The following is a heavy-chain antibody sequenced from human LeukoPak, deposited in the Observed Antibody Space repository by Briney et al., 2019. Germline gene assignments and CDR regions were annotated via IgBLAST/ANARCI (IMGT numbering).Heavy chain of an antibody. Sequence: SETLSLTCAVYDGSFSGYYWRWIRQPPGKGLEWIAEINYSGSSNYNPSLKSRVTISLDTSKNQFSLKLSSVTAADTAVYYCAREKLGISDYWGQGTLVTVSS. V-gene: IGHV4-34*01. CDR3: AREKLGISDY. J-gene: IGHJ4*02. CDR1: DGSFSGYY. D-gene: IGHD7-27*01. CDR2: INYSGSS.